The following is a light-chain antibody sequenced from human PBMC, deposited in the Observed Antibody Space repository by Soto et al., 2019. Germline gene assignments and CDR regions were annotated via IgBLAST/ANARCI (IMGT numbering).Light chain of an antibody. CDR3: QQYDNLPPAIT. Sequence: DIHMSHSPSSLSSSVLYIFTITCQSSQDISNYLNWYQQKPGKAPKLLIYDASNLETGVPSRFSGSGSGTDFTFTISSLQPEDIATYYCQQYDNLPPAITFGQGTRLEIK. CDR1: QDISNY. J-gene: IGKJ5*01. V-gene: IGKV1-33*01. CDR2: DAS.